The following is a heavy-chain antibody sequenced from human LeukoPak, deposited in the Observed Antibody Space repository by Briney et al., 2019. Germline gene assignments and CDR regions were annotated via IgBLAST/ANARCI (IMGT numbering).Heavy chain of an antibody. J-gene: IGHJ4*02. Sequence: ASVKVSCKASGYTFTGYYMHWVRQAPGQGLEWMGWINPNSGGTNYAQKFQGRVNRTRATSISKAYMELSRLRSDDTAVYYCARDTRGDYSNYYFDYWGQGTLVTVSS. D-gene: IGHD4-11*01. CDR1: GYTFTGYY. CDR2: INPNSGGT. V-gene: IGHV1-2*02. CDR3: ARDTRGDYSNYYFDY.